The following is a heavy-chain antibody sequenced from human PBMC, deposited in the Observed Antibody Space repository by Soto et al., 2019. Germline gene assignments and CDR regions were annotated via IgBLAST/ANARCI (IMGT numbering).Heavy chain of an antibody. CDR3: ASAKVLEGYCSGGSCAHFDY. D-gene: IGHD2-15*01. CDR2: INPNSGGT. Sequence: QVHLVQSGAEVKKPGASVKVSCKASGYTFTGYYMYWVRQAPGQGLEWMGRINPNSGGTNYEQNFQGRVTMTRDTSISTAYMELSRLRYDDTAVYYCASAKVLEGYCSGGSCAHFDYWGQGTLVTVSS. V-gene: IGHV1-2*02. CDR1: GYTFTGYY. J-gene: IGHJ4*02.